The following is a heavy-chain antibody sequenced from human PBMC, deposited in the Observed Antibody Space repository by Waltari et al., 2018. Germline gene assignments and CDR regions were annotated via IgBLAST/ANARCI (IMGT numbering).Heavy chain of an antibody. V-gene: IGHV4-34*01. D-gene: IGHD2-8*02. Sequence: QVHLQQWGAGALPPLDTLSLPCAVFGGPLRGYYWGWRRQPPGKGLEWSGEINHAPNRNYNPTLKSRVTMSVDTSKNQFSLKLSSVTAADTGIYYCARLEDCTGPGGNCYSGDVFALDVWGQGTMVTVSS. J-gene: IGHJ6*02. CDR2: INHAPNR. CDR3: ARLEDCTGPGGNCYSGDVFALDV. CDR1: GGPLRGYY.